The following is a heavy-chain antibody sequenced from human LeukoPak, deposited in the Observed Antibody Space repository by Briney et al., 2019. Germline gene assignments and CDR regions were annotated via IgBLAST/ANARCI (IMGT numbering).Heavy chain of an antibody. V-gene: IGHV3-23*01. D-gene: IGHD2/OR15-2a*01. CDR3: ARDVSFRFFDH. J-gene: IGHJ4*02. Sequence: GGSLRLSCGASGFTFSSYGMSWVRQAPGKGLEWVSAISGSGGNTYYADSVKGRFTISRDNSKNTLYLQMNSLRAEDTAVYYCARDVSFRFFDHWGQATLVTVSS. CDR2: ISGSGGNT. CDR1: GFTFSSYG.